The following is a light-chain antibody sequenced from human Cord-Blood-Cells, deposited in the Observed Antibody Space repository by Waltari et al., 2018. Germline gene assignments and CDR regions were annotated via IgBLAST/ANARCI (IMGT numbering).Light chain of an antibody. CDR3: QQYGSSPLYS. CDR1: QSVSSSY. CDR2: GAS. J-gene: IGKJ2*03. Sequence: EIVLTQPPGTLYLSPGEGATLSCRAGQSVSSSYLAWYQQKPGQAPRLLIYGASSRATGIPDRFSGSGSGTDFTLTISRLEPEDFAVYYCQQYGSSPLYSFGQGTKLEIK. V-gene: IGKV3-20*01.